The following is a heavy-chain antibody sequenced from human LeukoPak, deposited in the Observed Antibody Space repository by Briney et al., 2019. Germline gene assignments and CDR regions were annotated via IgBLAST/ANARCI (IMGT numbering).Heavy chain of an antibody. CDR1: GGTFSSYA. Sequence: SVKVSCKASGGTFSSYAISWVRQAPGQGLEWMGGIIPIFGTANYAQKFQGRVAITADESTSTAYMELSSLRSEDTAVYYCAREPEPPDPRYGMDVWGQGTTVTVSS. CDR3: AREPEPPDPRYGMDV. J-gene: IGHJ6*02. D-gene: IGHD1-14*01. CDR2: IIPIFGTA. V-gene: IGHV1-69*13.